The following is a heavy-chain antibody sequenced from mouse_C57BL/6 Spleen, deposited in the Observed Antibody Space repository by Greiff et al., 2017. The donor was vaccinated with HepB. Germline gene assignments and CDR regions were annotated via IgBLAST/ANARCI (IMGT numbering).Heavy chain of an antibody. D-gene: IGHD2-1*01. V-gene: IGHV1-18*01. CDR3: ARSEGYYGNSYYAMDY. Sequence: EVQLQQSGPELVKPGASVKIPCKASGSTFTDYNMDWVKQSHGKSLEWIGDINPNTGGTIYNQKFKGKATLPVDKSSSTAYMELRSLTTEDTAVYYCARSEGYYGNSYYAMDYWGQGTSVTVSS. CDR1: GSTFTDYN. CDR2: INPNTGGT. J-gene: IGHJ4*01.